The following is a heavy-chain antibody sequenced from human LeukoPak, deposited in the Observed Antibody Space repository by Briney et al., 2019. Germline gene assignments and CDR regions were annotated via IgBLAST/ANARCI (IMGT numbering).Heavy chain of an antibody. CDR3: ARGRASAFDV. D-gene: IGHD6-25*01. J-gene: IGHJ3*01. V-gene: IGHV6-1*01. CDR1: RDSVSTSVVA. CDR2: TYYTSKWNT. Sequence: SQTLSLTCAISRDSVSTSVVAWNWVRQSPSRGLEWLGRTYYTSKWNTDYAVSVKSRIVVNPDTSKNQFSLQLNSVTSADTAVYYCARGRASAFDVWGQGTMVTVSS.